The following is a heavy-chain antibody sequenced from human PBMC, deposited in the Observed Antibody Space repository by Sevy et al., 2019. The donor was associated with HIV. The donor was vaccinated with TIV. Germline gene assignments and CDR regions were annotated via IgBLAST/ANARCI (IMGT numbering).Heavy chain of an antibody. CDR1: GFSLSTSGVG. D-gene: IGHD4-17*01. J-gene: IGHJ4*02. Sequence: SGPTLVNPTQTLTLTCTFSGFSLSTSGVGVGWIRQPPGKAREWLALIYWNDDKRYSPSLKSRLTITKDTSKNQVVLTMTNMDPVDTATYYCAHSTTSDYGGNFPFDYWGQGTLVTVSS. V-gene: IGHV2-5*01. CDR2: IYWNDDK. CDR3: AHSTTSDYGGNFPFDY.